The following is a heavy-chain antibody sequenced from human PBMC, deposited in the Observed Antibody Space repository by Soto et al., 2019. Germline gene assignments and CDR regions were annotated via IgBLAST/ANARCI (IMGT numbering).Heavy chain of an antibody. J-gene: IGHJ6*02. CDR3: ASASKRSTMVRGARPHYYYGMDV. Sequence: QVQLVQSGAEVKKPGSSVKVSCKASGGTFSSYAISWVRQAPGQGLEWMGGIIPIFGTANYAQKFQGRVTITACESTTPAYMELRSLRAEDTAVYYCASASKRSTMVRGARPHYYYGMDVWGQGTTVTVSS. V-gene: IGHV1-69*12. D-gene: IGHD3-10*01. CDR2: IIPIFGTA. CDR1: GGTFSSYA.